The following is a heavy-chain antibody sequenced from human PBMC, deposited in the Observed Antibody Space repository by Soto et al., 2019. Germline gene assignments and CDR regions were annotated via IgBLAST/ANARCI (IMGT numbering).Heavy chain of an antibody. V-gene: IGHV3-23*01. D-gene: IGHD4-17*01. J-gene: IGHJ5*02. CDR2: ISGSGGSI. Sequence: GGSLRLCCAASGFTFSSYAMSWVRQAPGKGLEWVSGISGSGGSIYYADSVKGRFTISRDNSKNTLYLQMNSLRAEDTAVYYCAKDRPSDYGDYSWGQGTLVTVSS. CDR3: AKDRPSDYGDYS. CDR1: GFTFSSYA.